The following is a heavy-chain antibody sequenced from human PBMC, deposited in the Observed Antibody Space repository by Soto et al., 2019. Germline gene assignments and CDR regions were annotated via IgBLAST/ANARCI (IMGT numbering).Heavy chain of an antibody. V-gene: IGHV1-3*01. CDR3: ARELRRITGNPYYYYGMDV. D-gene: IGHD1-20*01. CDR1: GYTFTSYA. Sequence: ASVKVSCKASGYTFTSYAMHWVRQAPGQRLEWMGWINAGNGNTKYSQKFQGRVTITRDTSASTAYMELSSLRSEDTAVYYCARELRRITGNPYYYYGMDVWGQGTTVTVSS. CDR2: INAGNGNT. J-gene: IGHJ6*02.